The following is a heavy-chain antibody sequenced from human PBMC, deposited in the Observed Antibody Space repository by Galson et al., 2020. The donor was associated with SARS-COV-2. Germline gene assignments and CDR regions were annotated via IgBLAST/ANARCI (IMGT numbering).Heavy chain of an antibody. J-gene: IGHJ4*02. V-gene: IGHV4-38-2*01. CDR3: TRCGGASRVSSDF. CDR2: IHHSGDT. Sequence: SETLSFTLGAFGYSITTGYYRGWTRQSPGKWLEWIGSIHHSGDTSYNPSLKSRVTISVDTSKNQYSRKLMSVTDADTAVYYCTRCGGASRVSSDFWGPGTLVTVSS. D-gene: IGHD3-10*01. CDR1: GYSITTGYY.